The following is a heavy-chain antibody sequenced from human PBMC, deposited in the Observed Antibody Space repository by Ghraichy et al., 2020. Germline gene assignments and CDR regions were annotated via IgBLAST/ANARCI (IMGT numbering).Heavy chain of an antibody. J-gene: IGHJ3*02. CDR3: ARDRRISTAPNDAFDI. V-gene: IGHV4-59*01. CDR1: GDSISSYY. Sequence: LSLTCTVSGDSISSYYWSWIRQPPGKGLEWLGYIYYTGSTNYDPSLKSRVTISIDTSKTQFSLKLSSVTPADTAMYYCARDRRISTAPNDAFDIWGQGTMVTVSS. D-gene: IGHD2/OR15-2a*01. CDR2: IYYTGST.